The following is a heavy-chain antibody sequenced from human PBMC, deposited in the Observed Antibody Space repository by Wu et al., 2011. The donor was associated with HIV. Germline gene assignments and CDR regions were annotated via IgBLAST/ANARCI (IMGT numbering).Heavy chain of an antibody. Sequence: QVQLVQSGAEVRKPGASVKVSCTASGYAFTSQGISWVRQAPGHGLEWMGWISAYNDDTKYAQKLQVRVTMTTDTSTSTAYMELRSLRSDDTAVYYCARDLGGDEDTWGQGTLVTVSS. CDR2: ISAYNDDT. J-gene: IGHJ5*02. CDR1: GYAFTSQG. CDR3: ARDLGGDEDT. V-gene: IGHV1-18*01. D-gene: IGHD2-21*01.